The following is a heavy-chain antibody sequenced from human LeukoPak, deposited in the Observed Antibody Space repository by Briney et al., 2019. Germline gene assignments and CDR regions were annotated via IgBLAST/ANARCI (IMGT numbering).Heavy chain of an antibody. Sequence: GGSLRLSCAASGFTFSSYVMSWVRQAPGKGLEWVSAISGSGDFTYYADSVKGRFTTSRDNSKSTLYLQMNSLTAEDTAVYYCAKGPPHIVVVVAAEDWGQGTLVTVSS. V-gene: IGHV3-23*01. CDR3: AKGPPHIVVVVAAED. J-gene: IGHJ4*02. CDR2: ISGSGDFT. D-gene: IGHD2-15*01. CDR1: GFTFSSYV.